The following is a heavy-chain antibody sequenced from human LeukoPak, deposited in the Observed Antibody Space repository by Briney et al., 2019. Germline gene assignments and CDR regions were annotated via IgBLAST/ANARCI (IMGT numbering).Heavy chain of an antibody. J-gene: IGHJ4*02. CDR3: AKDLRGTSGISWYFDY. D-gene: IGHD2-15*01. Sequence: PWGSLRLSCAASGFTFSTYAMSWVRQAPGKGLEWVSAISGSGGSTYYADSVKGRFTISRDNSKNTLSLQMNSLRVEDTAVYYCAKDLRGTSGISWYFDYWGQGTLVTVSS. CDR1: GFTFSTYA. CDR2: ISGSGGST. V-gene: IGHV3-23*01.